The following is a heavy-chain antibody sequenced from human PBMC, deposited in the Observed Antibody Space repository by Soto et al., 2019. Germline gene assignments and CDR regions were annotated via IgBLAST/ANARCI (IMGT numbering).Heavy chain of an antibody. CDR1: GLSLSTSAVG. V-gene: IGHV2-5*02. Sequence: SGPTLVNPTQTLTLTCTFSGLSLSTSAVGVGWIRQPPGKALEWLALIYGDDNKLYSPSLKSRLTITKGTSKNQVVFTMSNMDPVDTATYYCARRRDYGRMDVWAQGTTVTVSS. D-gene: IGHD3-16*01. CDR3: ARRRDYGRMDV. J-gene: IGHJ6*02. CDR2: IYGDDNK.